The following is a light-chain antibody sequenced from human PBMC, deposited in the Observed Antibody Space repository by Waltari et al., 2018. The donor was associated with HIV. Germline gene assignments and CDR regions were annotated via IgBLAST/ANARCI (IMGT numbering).Light chain of an antibody. CDR2: EVS. CDR1: TSDVGGYKY. J-gene: IGLJ1*01. CDR3: SSYTSRNTRV. V-gene: IGLV2-14*01. Sequence: QSALTQPASVSGSPGQSITISCTGTTSDVGGYKYVSWYQQHPGQAPKLMVYEVSNRPSGVSIRCAGSKSGNTASLTISGLQAEDEADYYCSSYTSRNTRVFGTGTKVTVL.